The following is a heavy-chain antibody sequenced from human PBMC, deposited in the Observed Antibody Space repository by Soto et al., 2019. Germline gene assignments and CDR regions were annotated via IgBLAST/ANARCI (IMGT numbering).Heavy chain of an antibody. D-gene: IGHD1-1*01. V-gene: IGHV2-5*02. CDR3: AHSANAFPYAFDI. Sequence: GCGPTLGNATTTLPLTSTFAGCSLSTSGVGVSSTRPPPGKALEWLALIYWDDDKRYSPSLKSRLTIAKDTSKNQVVLTMTNMDPVDTATYYCAHSANAFPYAFDIWGQGTMVTGSS. CDR1: GCSLSTSGVG. CDR2: IYWDDDK. J-gene: IGHJ3*02.